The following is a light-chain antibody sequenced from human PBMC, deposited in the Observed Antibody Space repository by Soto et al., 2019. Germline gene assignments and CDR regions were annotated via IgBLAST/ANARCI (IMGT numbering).Light chain of an antibody. J-gene: IGLJ1*01. V-gene: IGLV2-14*03. CDR3: SSNTISAADV. CDR1: SSDIGAYNF. Sequence: QSVLTQPASVSGSPGQSITISCTGTSSDIGAYNFVSWYQQHPGKAPKLMIYDVSNRPSGVSNRFSGSKSGDTASLTISGLQAEDEDDYYCSSNTISAADVFGTGTKVPVL. CDR2: DVS.